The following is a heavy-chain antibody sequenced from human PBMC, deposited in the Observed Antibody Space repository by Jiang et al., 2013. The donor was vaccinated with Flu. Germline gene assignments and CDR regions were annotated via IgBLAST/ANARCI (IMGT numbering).Heavy chain of an antibody. CDR2: IYHSGST. CDR1: GYSISSGYY. D-gene: IGHD1-14*01. Sequence: GSGLVKPSETLSLTCAVSGYSISSGYYWGWIRQPPGKGLEWIGSIYHSGSTYYNPSLKSRVTISVDTSKNQFSLKLSSVTAADTAVYYCARIYKYWFDPWGQGTLVTVSS. V-gene: IGHV4-38-2*01. J-gene: IGHJ5*02. CDR3: ARIYKYWFDP.